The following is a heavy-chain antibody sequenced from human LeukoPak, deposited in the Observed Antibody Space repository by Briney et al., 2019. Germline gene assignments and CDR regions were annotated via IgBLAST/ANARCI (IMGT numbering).Heavy chain of an antibody. V-gene: IGHV3-21*01. D-gene: IGHD6-6*01. CDR3: ARGSPIAARPPYYFDY. Sequence: GGSLRLSCAASGFTFSSYSMNWVRQAPGKGLEWVSSISSSSSYIYYADSVKGRFTISSDNAKNSLYLQMNSLRAEDTAVYYCARGSPIAARPPYYFDYWGQGTLVTVSS. CDR2: ISSSSSYI. J-gene: IGHJ4*02. CDR1: GFTFSSYS.